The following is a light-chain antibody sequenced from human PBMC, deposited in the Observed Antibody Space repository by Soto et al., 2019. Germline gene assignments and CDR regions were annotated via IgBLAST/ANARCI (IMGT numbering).Light chain of an antibody. CDR1: SNDIGGYNF. CDR2: DVT. J-gene: IGLJ1*01. V-gene: IGLV2-14*01. CDR3: NSYSGGNTLYV. Sequence: QSVLTQPASVAGSPGQSITIPCNGTSNDIGGYNFVSWFQQHPGKAPKLLICDVTRRPSGVSDRFSGSKSGNTASLTISGLQAEDEADYSSNSYSGGNTLYVFGSGTKVTV.